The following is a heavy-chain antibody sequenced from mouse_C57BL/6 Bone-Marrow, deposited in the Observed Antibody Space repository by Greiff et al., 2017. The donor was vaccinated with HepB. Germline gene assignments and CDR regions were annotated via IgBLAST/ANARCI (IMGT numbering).Heavy chain of an antibody. J-gene: IGHJ2*01. V-gene: IGHV1-64*01. D-gene: IGHD1-1*01. CDR2: IHPNSGST. CDR1: GYTFTSYW. CDR3: GPHFYYGSSYFDY. Sequence: QVQLQQPGAELVKPGASVKLSCKASGYTFTSYWMHWVKQRPGQGLEWIGMIHPNSGSTNYNEKFKSKATLTVDKSSSTAYMQLSSLTSEDSVYYCGPHFYYGSSYFDYWGQGTTLTVSS.